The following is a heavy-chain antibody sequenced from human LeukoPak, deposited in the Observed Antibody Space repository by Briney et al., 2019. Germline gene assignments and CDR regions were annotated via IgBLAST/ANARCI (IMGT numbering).Heavy chain of an antibody. CDR2: ITPIFGTA. CDR1: GGTFSNYA. J-gene: IGHJ4*02. D-gene: IGHD1-14*01. CDR3: ARELRTPLGI. V-gene: IGHV1-69*05. Sequence: SVKVSCKASGGTFSNYAINWVRQAPGQGLEWMGGITPIFGTANYAQKFQGRVTITTDESTSTAYMELSSLRSEDTAVYYCARELRTPLGIWGQGTLVTVSS.